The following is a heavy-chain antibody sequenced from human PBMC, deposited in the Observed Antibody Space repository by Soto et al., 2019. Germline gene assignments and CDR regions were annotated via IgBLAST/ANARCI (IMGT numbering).Heavy chain of an antibody. D-gene: IGHD6-13*01. Sequence: SETLSLTCTVSGCSIRSGDYYRSWIRQPPGKGLEWIGYIYHSGSTYYNPSLKSRVTISVDTSKNQFSLKLSSVTAADTAVYYCARGGTGSSWHYWGQGTLVTVSS. CDR2: IYHSGST. CDR3: ARGGTGSSWHY. V-gene: IGHV4-30-4*01. CDR1: GCSIRSGDYY. J-gene: IGHJ4*02.